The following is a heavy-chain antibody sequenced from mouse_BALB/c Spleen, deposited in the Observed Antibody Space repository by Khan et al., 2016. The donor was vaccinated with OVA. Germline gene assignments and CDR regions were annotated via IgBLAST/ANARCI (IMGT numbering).Heavy chain of an antibody. CDR1: GYSITSNYA. CDR2: ISYSGST. Sequence: EVQLQESGPGLVKPSQSLSLTCTVTGYSITSNYAWNWIRQLPGNKLEWMGYISYSGSTSYNPSLKSRISITRDTSQNQFFLQLNSVTTADAATYYCARGNYDGYAMDYWGQGTSVTVSS. CDR3: ARGNYDGYAMDY. J-gene: IGHJ4*01. D-gene: IGHD2-4*01. V-gene: IGHV3-2*02.